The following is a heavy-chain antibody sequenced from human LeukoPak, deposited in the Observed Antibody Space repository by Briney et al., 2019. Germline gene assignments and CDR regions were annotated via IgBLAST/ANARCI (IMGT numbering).Heavy chain of an antibody. CDR3: ARGHRGRAGDYMDV. CDR1: GYTFTSYD. Sequence: ASXKVSCKASGYTFTSYDINWVRQATGQGLEWMGWMNPNSGNTGYAQKFQGRVTITRNTSISTAYMELSSLRSEDTAVYYCARGHRGRAGDYMDVWGKGTTVTVSS. D-gene: IGHD3-10*01. V-gene: IGHV1-8*03. J-gene: IGHJ6*03. CDR2: MNPNSGNT.